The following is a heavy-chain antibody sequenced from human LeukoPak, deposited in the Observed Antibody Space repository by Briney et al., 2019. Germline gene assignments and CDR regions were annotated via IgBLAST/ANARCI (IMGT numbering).Heavy chain of an antibody. CDR2: IYYSGSA. D-gene: IGHD3-10*01. CDR3: ARDREYGLYMDV. J-gene: IGHJ6*03. V-gene: IGHV4-59*01. CDR1: GGSFSSYY. Sequence: SETLSLTCAVYGGSFSSYYWSWIRQPPGKGLEWIGYIYYSGSANYNPSLKSRVTISVDTSKNQFSLKLSSVTAADTAVYYCARDREYGLYMDVWGKGTTVTVSS.